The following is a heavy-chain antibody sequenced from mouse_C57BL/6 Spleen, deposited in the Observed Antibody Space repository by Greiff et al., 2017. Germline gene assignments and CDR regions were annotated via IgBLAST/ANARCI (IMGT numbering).Heavy chain of an antibody. D-gene: IGHD1-1*01. CDR3: AVATVVAHWYFEG. Sequence: QVQLQQPGAELVKPGASVKLSCKASGYTFTSYWMHWVKQRPGQGLEWIGMIHPNSGSTNYNEKFKSKATLTVDKSSSTAYMQLSSLTSEDSAVYYCAVATVVAHWYFEGWGTGTTVTVSS. CDR2: IHPNSGST. V-gene: IGHV1-64*01. J-gene: IGHJ1*03. CDR1: GYTFTSYW.